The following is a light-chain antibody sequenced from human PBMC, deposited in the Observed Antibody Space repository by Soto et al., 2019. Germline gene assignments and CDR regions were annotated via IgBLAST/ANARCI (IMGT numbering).Light chain of an antibody. CDR1: QSVSSSY. V-gene: IGKV3-20*01. J-gene: IGKJ1*01. CDR2: GAS. Sequence: EIVLTQSPGTLSLSPGERATLSCRASQSVSSSYLAWYQQKPGQAPRLLIYGASSRATGIPDRFSGSVSGTDFTLTISRLEPEDFAVYYCQQYGSSQIWTFGQGTKVDIK. CDR3: QQYGSSQIWT.